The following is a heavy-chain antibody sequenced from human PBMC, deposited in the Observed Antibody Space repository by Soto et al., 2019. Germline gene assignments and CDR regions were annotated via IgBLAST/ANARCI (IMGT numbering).Heavy chain of an antibody. V-gene: IGHV3-11*06. Sequence: GGSLRLSCAGSGFTFGDSYMSWIRQAPGKGLEWLSYISPGSRYPAYADSVKGRFTISRDNAKRSLYLQMNSLRPEDTAVYYCARGVFYYYGSSGYSPDYWGQGTLVTVSS. CDR1: GFTFGDSY. D-gene: IGHD3-22*01. CDR2: ISPGSRYP. J-gene: IGHJ4*02. CDR3: ARGVFYYYGSSGYSPDY.